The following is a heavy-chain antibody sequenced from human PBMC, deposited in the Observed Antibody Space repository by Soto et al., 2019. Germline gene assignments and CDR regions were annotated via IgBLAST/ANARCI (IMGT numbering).Heavy chain of an antibody. CDR2: ISAAGDP. V-gene: IGHV3-13*05. J-gene: IGHJ6*02. CDR3: ARTDRDFYGLDV. Sequence: EVQLVESGGNLVQPGGSLRLSCAASGFTFSSYDMHWVRQGTGKGLEWVSGISAAGDPDYADSVEGRFTISRENAQNSFFLQMNSLRVGDTAVYYCARTDRDFYGLDVWGQGTTVIVSS. CDR1: GFTFSSYD.